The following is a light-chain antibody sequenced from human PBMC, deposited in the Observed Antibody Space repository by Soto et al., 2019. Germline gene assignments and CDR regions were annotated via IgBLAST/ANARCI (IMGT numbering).Light chain of an antibody. CDR3: QHCGSSPPIT. CDR1: QSVSSN. CDR2: GAY. V-gene: IGKV3-20*01. J-gene: IGKJ5*01. Sequence: DIVMTQSPATLSLSPGDRATLSCRDSQSVSSNLAWYQQKPGQAPSLLIYGAYTRATGTPDTFSGSGSGTDFTLTISRLEPEDFAVYYCQHCGSSPPITCGQGTRLEIK.